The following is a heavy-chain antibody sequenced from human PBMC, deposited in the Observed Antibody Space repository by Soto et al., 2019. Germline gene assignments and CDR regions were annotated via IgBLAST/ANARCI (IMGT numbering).Heavy chain of an antibody. Sequence: RLSCAASGFSFSSFALSWVRQAPEKGLEWVSAISGSGGDTDYADSVKGRFTISRDNSKNTLYLQMNSLRAEDTAVYYCAGPGYSSQDYWGQGTLVTVSS. J-gene: IGHJ4*02. CDR2: ISGSGGDT. CDR3: AGPGYSSQDY. CDR1: GFSFSSFA. V-gene: IGHV3-23*01. D-gene: IGHD5-18*01.